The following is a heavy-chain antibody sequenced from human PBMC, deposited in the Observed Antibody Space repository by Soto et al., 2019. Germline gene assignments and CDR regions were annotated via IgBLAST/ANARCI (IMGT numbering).Heavy chain of an antibody. Sequence: PSQTLSPTCTVSGGSISSSSYYWGWIRQPPGKGLEWIGSIYYSGSTYYNPSLKSRVTISVDTSKNQFSLKLSSVTAADTAVYYCARQESGDFYYYYYGMDVWGQGTTVTVSS. D-gene: IGHD4-17*01. CDR3: ARQESGDFYYYYYGMDV. J-gene: IGHJ6*02. CDR2: IYYSGST. CDR1: GGSISSSSYY. V-gene: IGHV4-39*01.